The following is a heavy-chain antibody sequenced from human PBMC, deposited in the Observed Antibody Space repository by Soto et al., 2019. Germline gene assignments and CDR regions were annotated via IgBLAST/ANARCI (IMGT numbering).Heavy chain of an antibody. J-gene: IGHJ4*02. CDR2: INLRSGHT. CDR1: EYTSVSYD. V-gene: IGHV1-8*01. CDR3: ARANGDLDY. Sequence: ASVKVSCKASEYTSVSYDINWVRQAAGQGLEWMGWINLRSGHTGSAQRFQGRVTMTRDTSINTAYMELSSLRFEDTAVYYCARANGDLDYWGQ. D-gene: IGHD4-17*01.